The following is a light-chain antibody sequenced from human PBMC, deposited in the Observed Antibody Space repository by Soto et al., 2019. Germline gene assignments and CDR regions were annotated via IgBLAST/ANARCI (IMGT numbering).Light chain of an antibody. Sequence: EIVMTQSPATLSVSPGERATLSCRASQSVSYNLAWYQHKPGQAPRLLIFGASTSATGIPARFSVSGSWTEFILTISSLQSVGFALYYCQQYNSYVTFGQWTRLEIK. CDR2: GAS. CDR3: QQYNSYVT. CDR1: QSVSYN. V-gene: IGKV3-15*01. J-gene: IGKJ5*01.